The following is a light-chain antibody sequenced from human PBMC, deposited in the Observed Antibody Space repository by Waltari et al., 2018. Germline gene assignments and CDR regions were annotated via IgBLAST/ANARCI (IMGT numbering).Light chain of an antibody. J-gene: IGKJ5*01. CDR2: DVS. Sequence: IVLTQSPVSLSLSPGERATLSCRASQSVSGNLFWYRQRPGQAPRLLIYDVSKRATGIPDRISGSGSETDFTLTINSLEPEDTAIYFCQQRSNWPPAITFGQGTRLQI. CDR3: QQRSNWPPAIT. CDR1: QSVSGN. V-gene: IGKV3-11*01.